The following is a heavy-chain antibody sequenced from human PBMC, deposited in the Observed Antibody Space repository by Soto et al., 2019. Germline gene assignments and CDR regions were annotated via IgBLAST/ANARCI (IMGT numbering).Heavy chain of an antibody. J-gene: IGHJ6*02. CDR1: GDTFSRHN. V-gene: IGHV1-69*08. Sequence: QVQLVQSGAEVKNPGSSVKVSCKASGDTFSRHNINWVRQAPGQGLEWMGRIIPTLGKPNYAQKLQGRVTSSADRSSTTSYMDLDSRRSDDTAVCYGARDATTFPYYVGRGVWGQGTTVTVSS. CDR2: IIPTLGKP. D-gene: IGHD4-4*01. CDR3: ARDATTFPYYVGRGV.